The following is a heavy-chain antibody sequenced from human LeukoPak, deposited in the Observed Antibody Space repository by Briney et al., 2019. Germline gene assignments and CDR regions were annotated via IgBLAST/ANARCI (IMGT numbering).Heavy chain of an antibody. CDR3: ARDGHSSSWYSEYYYYYGMDV. CDR1: GYTFTSYG. J-gene: IGHJ6*04. CDR2: ISPYNGNT. Sequence: ASVKVSCKVSGYTFTSYGISWVRQAPGQGLEWMGWISPYNGNTNHAQRLQGRATMTTDTSTNTAYMELRSLRSDDTAVYYCARDGHSSSWYSEYYYYYGMDVWGKGTTVTVSS. V-gene: IGHV1-18*04. D-gene: IGHD6-13*01.